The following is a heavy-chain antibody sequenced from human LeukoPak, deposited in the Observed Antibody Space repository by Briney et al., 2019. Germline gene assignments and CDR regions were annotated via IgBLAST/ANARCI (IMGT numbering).Heavy chain of an antibody. CDR3: AKWGDYDILTGYYDPDY. V-gene: IGHV3-23*01. Sequence: GGSLTLSCVASGFTLRIYAMTWVRQAPGKGLGWVSAISGWVDSTYYADSVKGRFTISRDNSKNTLYLQMNSLRAEDTAVYYCAKWGDYDILTGYYDPDYWGQGTLVTVSS. D-gene: IGHD3-9*01. J-gene: IGHJ4*02. CDR1: GFTLRIYA. CDR2: ISGWVDST.